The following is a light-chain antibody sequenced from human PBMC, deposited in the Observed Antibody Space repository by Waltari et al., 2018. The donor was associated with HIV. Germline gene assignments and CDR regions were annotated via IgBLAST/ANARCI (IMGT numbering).Light chain of an antibody. V-gene: IGKV4-1*01. CDR3: HQYYTTPWA. CDR1: QRVLYNSNSKNY. Sequence: DIVLTQSPDSLAVSLGERAPINCKASQRVLYNSNSKNYLSWYQQRPGQPPKLLIYWASTRESGVPDRFSGSASGTDFTLTISGLQAEDVAVYYCHQYYTTPWAFGQGTKVEIK. J-gene: IGKJ1*01. CDR2: WAS.